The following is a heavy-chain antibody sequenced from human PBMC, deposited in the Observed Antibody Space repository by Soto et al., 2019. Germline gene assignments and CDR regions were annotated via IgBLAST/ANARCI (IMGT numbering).Heavy chain of an antibody. D-gene: IGHD2-21*02. J-gene: IGHJ4*02. CDR2: ISYDGSNK. Sequence: GGSLRLSCAASGFTFSSYGMHWVRQAPGKGLEWVAVISYDGSNKYYADSVKGRFTISRDNSKNTLYLQMNSLRAEDTAVYYCANGDSGDFRCRSGSPFDYWGQGTLVTVSS. V-gene: IGHV3-30*18. CDR1: GFTFSSYG. CDR3: ANGDSGDFRCRSGSPFDY.